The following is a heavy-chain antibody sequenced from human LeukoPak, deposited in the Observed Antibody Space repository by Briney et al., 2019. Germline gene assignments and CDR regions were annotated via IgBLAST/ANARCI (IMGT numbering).Heavy chain of an antibody. CDR3: AKEGVAARIDY. CDR2: ISYDGSNT. J-gene: IGHJ4*02. D-gene: IGHD6-6*01. Sequence: GGSLRLSCAASGFTFNSYGMHWVRQAPGKGLEWLAFISYDGSNTYYADSVKGRFTVSRDDSKSTLYLQMNSLRADDTAVYYCAKEGVAARIDYWGQGTLVTVSS. CDR1: GFTFNSYG. V-gene: IGHV3-30*02.